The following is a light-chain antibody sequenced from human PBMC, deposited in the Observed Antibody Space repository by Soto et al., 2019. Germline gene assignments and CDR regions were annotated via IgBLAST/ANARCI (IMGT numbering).Light chain of an antibody. CDR3: QQYKSYPWT. CDR2: GAS. Sequence: DIQMTQSPSSLSAYVGDRVSITCRAGQSISRYLNWYEQKPGKAPKLLIFGASSLQSGVPSRFSGGGSGTEFTLTINSLQPDDSATYYCQQYKSYPWTFGQGTKVDNK. V-gene: IGKV1-39*01. J-gene: IGKJ1*01. CDR1: QSISRY.